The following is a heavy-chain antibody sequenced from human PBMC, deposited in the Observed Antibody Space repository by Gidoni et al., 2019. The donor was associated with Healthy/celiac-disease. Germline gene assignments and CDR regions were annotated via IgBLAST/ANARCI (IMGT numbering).Heavy chain of an antibody. CDR2: ST. J-gene: IGHJ4*02. D-gene: IGHD1-26*01. V-gene: IGHV4-30-2*05. Sequence: STYYNPSLKSRVTISVDTSKNQFSLKLSSVTAADTAVYYCARGGGSYYLELDYWGQGTLVTVSS. CDR3: ARGGGSYYLELDY.